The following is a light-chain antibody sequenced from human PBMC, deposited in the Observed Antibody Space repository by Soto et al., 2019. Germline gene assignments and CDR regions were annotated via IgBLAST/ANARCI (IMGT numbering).Light chain of an antibody. CDR1: GSNIGAGYD. CDR2: GNN. V-gene: IGLV1-40*01. Sequence: QSVLTQPPSVSGAPGQRVTISCNGSGSNIGAGYDVHWYQQFPGTAPKLLIYGNNNRPSGVPDRFSGSKSGTSASLAITGLQAEDEADYYCQSYDSSLSEVFGTGTKVTVL. J-gene: IGLJ1*01. CDR3: QSYDSSLSEV.